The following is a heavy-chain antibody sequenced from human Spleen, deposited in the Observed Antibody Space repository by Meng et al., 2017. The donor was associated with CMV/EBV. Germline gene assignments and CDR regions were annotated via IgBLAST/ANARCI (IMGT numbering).Heavy chain of an antibody. J-gene: IGHJ6*02. CDR2: ISYDGSND. V-gene: IGHV3-30*04. CDR1: EFTFSSYA. CDR3: ARDHYGMDV. Sequence: GESLKISCAASEFTFSSYAMHWVRQAPGRGLEWVAVISYDGSNDYFADSVKGRFTISRDNSKNTLYLQMNSLRAEDTAVYYCARDHYGMDVWGQGTTVTVSS.